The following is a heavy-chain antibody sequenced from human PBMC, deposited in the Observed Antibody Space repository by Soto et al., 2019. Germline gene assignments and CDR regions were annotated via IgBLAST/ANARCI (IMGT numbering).Heavy chain of an antibody. V-gene: IGHV4-34*01. CDR3: ARPSPDHDAFDI. Sequence: SETLSLTCAVYGGSFSGYYWSWIRQPPGKGLEWIGEINHSGSTNYNPSLKSRVTISVDTSKNQFSLKLSSVTAADTAVYYCARPSPDHDAFDIWGQGTMVTVSS. D-gene: IGHD6-6*01. CDR1: GGSFSGYY. J-gene: IGHJ3*02. CDR2: INHSGST.